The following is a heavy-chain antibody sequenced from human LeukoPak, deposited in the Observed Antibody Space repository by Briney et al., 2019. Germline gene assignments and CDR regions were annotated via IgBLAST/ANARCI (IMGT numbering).Heavy chain of an antibody. CDR1: GGSFRGYY. Sequence: SETLSLTCAVYGGSFRGYYWSWIRQPPGKGLEWIGEINHSGSTNYNPSLKSRVTISVDTSKNQFSLKLSSVTAADTAVYYCARARSLRCLEWLMTVYYYYYMDVWGKGTTVTVSS. J-gene: IGHJ6*03. D-gene: IGHD3-3*01. V-gene: IGHV4-34*01. CDR2: INHSGST. CDR3: ARARSLRCLEWLMTVYYYYYMDV.